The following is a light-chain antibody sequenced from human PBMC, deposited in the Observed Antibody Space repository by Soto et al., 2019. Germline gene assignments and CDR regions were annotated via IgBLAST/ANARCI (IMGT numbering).Light chain of an antibody. V-gene: IGKV1-39*01. CDR3: QQSNSIPHT. CDR2: AAS. Sequence: DIQMTQSPSSLSASVGDRVTITCRASQSISSYLNWYQQKPGKAPKLLIYAASSLQSGFPSRFTGSGSGTDFTLTISSLQPEDFATYYCQQSNSIPHTFGQGNKLEIK. J-gene: IGKJ2*01. CDR1: QSISSY.